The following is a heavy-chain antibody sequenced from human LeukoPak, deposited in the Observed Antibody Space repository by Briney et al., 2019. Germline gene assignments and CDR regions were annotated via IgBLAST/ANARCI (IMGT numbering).Heavy chain of an antibody. Sequence: ASVKVSCKASGYTFTSYDINWVRQATGQGLEWMGWMNPNSGNTGYAQKFQGRVTMTRNTSISTAYMELSSLRSEDTAVYYCARVGWYQLPARRGYNWFDPWGQGTLVTVSS. CDR2: MNPNSGNT. CDR1: GYTFTSYD. V-gene: IGHV1-8*01. J-gene: IGHJ5*02. D-gene: IGHD2-2*01. CDR3: ARVGWYQLPARRGYNWFDP.